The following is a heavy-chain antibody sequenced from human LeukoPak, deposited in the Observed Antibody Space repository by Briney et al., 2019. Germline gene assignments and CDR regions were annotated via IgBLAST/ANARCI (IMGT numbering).Heavy chain of an antibody. Sequence: GGSLRLSCAASGFTFSSYSMNWVRQAPGKGLEWVSSISSSSSYIYYADSVKGRFTISRDSAKNSLYLQMNSLRAEDTAVYYCARVADGWYGYYYHYMDVWGKGTTVTVSS. J-gene: IGHJ6*03. CDR1: GFTFSSYS. CDR2: ISSSSSYI. CDR3: ARVADGWYGYYYHYMDV. D-gene: IGHD6-19*01. V-gene: IGHV3-21*01.